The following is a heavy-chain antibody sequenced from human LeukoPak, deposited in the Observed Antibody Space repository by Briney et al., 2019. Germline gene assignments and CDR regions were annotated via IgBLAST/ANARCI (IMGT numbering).Heavy chain of an antibody. CDR2: INPHSGGT. CDR1: GYTFTGYY. Sequence: ASVKVSYKASGYTFTGYYMHWVRQAPGQGLEWMGWINPHSGGTNYAQKFQGRVTMTRDTSISTAYMELSRLRSDDTAVYYCARDGQLLFLRYYYGMDVWGQGTTVTVSS. V-gene: IGHV1-2*02. J-gene: IGHJ6*02. CDR3: ARDGQLLFLRYYYGMDV. D-gene: IGHD2-2*01.